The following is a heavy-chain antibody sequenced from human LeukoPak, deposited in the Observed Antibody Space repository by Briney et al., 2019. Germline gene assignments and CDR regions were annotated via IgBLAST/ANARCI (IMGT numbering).Heavy chain of an antibody. CDR3: AKDVAYSSGWYLF. V-gene: IGHV3-23*01. Sequence: PGGSLRLSCAASGFTFSSYAMSWVRQAPGQGLEWVSAISGSGGSTYYADSVKGRFTISRDNSKNTLYLQMNSLRAEDTAVYYCAKDVAYSSGWYLFWGQGTLVTVSS. CDR1: GFTFSSYA. D-gene: IGHD6-19*01. J-gene: IGHJ4*02. CDR2: ISGSGGST.